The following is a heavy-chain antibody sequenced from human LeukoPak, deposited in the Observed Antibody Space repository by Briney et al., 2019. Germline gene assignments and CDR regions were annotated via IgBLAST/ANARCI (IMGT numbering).Heavy chain of an antibody. Sequence: SQTLSLTCAISGDSVSSNSVAWNWIRQSPSRGPEWLGRTYYRSNWYNDYAVSVKSRITINPDTSKNQFSLQLNSVTPQDTAVYYCARYTVTTRVFDYWGQGTLVTVSS. CDR2: TYYRSNWYN. CDR1: GDSVSSNSVA. J-gene: IGHJ4*02. D-gene: IGHD4-17*01. V-gene: IGHV6-1*01. CDR3: ARYTVTTRVFDY.